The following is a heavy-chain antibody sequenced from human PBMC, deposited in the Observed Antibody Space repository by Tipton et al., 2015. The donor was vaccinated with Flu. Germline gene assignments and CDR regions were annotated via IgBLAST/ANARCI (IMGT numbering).Heavy chain of an antibody. CDR1: GGSISSSSYY. J-gene: IGHJ4*02. CDR3: ARDLRLDYFDY. D-gene: IGHD5/OR15-5a*01. V-gene: IGHV4-39*07. Sequence: TLPLTCTVSGGSISSSSYYWSWIRQPPGKGLEWIGSIYYSGSTYYNPPLKSRVTISVDTSKNQFSLKLSSVTAADTAVYYCARDLRLDYFDYWGQGTLVTVSS. CDR2: IYYSGST.